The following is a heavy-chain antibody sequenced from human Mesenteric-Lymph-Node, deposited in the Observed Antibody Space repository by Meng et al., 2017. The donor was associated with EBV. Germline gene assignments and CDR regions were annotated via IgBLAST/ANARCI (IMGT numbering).Heavy chain of an antibody. CDR2: MYSSGST. CDR3: ARGAYEGSGSKFAD. J-gene: IGHJ4*02. D-gene: IGHD3-10*01. Sequence: QVPLKGSGPGLVKPSQTLSLTCAVSGGSISSGGYYWTWIRQPPGKGLEWIGYMYSSGSTYYNPSLESRFAMSLDTYKNQFSLRLTSVTAADTALYYCARGAYEGSGSKFADWGQGTLVTVSS. CDR1: GGSISSGGYY. V-gene: IGHV4-30-4*01.